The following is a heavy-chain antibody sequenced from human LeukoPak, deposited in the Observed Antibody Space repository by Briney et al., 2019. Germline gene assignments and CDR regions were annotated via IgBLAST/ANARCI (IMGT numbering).Heavy chain of an antibody. Sequence: CKASXXTXXNYAINWVRQAPGQGLEWMGGTIPIFGTANYAQKFQGRVTITTDESTSKDYMEVSSLRSEDTAVYYCARLFARGGEISGSYYYYCGQGTLVTVSS. CDR3: ARLFARGGEISGSYYYY. D-gene: IGHD1-26*01. V-gene: IGHV1-69*05. CDR2: TIPIFGTA. J-gene: IGHJ4*02. CDR1: XXTXXNYA.